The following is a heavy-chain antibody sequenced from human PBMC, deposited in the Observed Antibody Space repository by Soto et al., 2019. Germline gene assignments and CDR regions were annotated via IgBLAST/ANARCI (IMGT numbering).Heavy chain of an antibody. D-gene: IGHD3-3*01. CDR2: INAGSGNT. Sequence: ASVKVSCKASGYTSTSYAMHWVRQAPGQRLEWMGWINAGSGNTKYSQKFQGRVTMTRDTSISTAYMELSSLTTDDTAVYYCARVPFITISGYSFYYHYMDVWGKGTTVTVSS. CDR3: ARVPFITISGYSFYYHYMDV. J-gene: IGHJ6*03. CDR1: GYTSTSYA. V-gene: IGHV1-3*01.